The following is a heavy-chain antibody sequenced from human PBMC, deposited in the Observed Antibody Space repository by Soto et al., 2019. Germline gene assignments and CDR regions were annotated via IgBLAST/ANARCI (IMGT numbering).Heavy chain of an antibody. CDR1: GFPFSSYG. Sequence: QVQLVESGGGVVQSGTSLRLSSAASGFPFSSYGMHWVRQAPGKGLEWVAQISYDGSNQLYADTVKGRFTISRDNSKNTLYLQMSSLRAEDTAVYYCAGVQYYFDYCGQGTVVSLSS. V-gene: IGHV3-30*03. J-gene: IGHJ4*02. CDR3: AGVQYYFDY. D-gene: IGHD2-8*01. CDR2: ISYDGSNQ.